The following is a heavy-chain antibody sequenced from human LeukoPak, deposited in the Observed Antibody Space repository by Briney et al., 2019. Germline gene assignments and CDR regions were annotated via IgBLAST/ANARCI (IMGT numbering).Heavy chain of an antibody. CDR1: GFTFSSYS. V-gene: IGHV3-21*01. J-gene: IGHJ4*02. D-gene: IGHD3-22*01. CDR2: ISSSSSYI. CDR3: ASSYDSSGYYVY. Sequence: GGSLRLSCAASGFTFSSYSMNWVRQAPGKGLEWVSSISSSSSYIYYADSVKGRFTISRDNAKNSLYLRMNSLRAEDTAVYYCASSYDSSGYYVYWGQGTLVTVSS.